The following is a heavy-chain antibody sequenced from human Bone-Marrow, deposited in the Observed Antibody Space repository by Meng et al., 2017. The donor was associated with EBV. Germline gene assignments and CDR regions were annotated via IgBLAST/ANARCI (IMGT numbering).Heavy chain of an antibody. CDR1: GGPFISTTTYY. Sequence: QLQLQESGPGLVNPSETLSLPCTVSGGPFISTTTYYWGWIRQPPGKGLEWIGKVTYTGGTYYNPSLKSRVTISIDTSKNQFSLKLSSVTAADTAVYYCVRDGKYFGTPGSLDYWGQGTLVTVSS. CDR2: VTYTGGT. J-gene: IGHJ4*02. CDR3: VRDGKYFGTPGSLDY. V-gene: IGHV4-39*07. D-gene: IGHD3-10*01.